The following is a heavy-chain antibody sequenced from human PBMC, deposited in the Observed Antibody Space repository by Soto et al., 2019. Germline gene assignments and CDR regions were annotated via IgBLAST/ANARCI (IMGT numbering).Heavy chain of an antibody. CDR1: GYTFTSYY. CDR2: INTSGGST. D-gene: IGHD5-18*01. J-gene: IGHJ5*02. CDR3: AIVYPSDTRYGYVGNNWFDP. Sequence: QVQLVQSGAEVKKPGASVKVSCKASGYTFTSYYMHWVRQAPGQGLEWMGIINTSGGSTSYAQKFKGSGAMTRDTYTSTVYMELSSLRSEDTDVYYCAIVYPSDTRYGYVGNNWFDPWGQGTLVTVSS. V-gene: IGHV1-46*03.